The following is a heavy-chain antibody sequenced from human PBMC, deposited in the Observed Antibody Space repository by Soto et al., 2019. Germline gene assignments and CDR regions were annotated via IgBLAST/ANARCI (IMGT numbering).Heavy chain of an antibody. V-gene: IGHV6-1*01. Sequence: SQTLSLTCAISGDSVSSNSAAWNWTRQSQSRGLEWLGRTYYRSRWYNDYAVSVKSRITINPDTSKNQFSLQLNSVTTEDTAVYYCARVVRIAAAGPNYYHYGMDVWGQGTTVTVSS. CDR1: GDSVSSNSAA. D-gene: IGHD6-13*01. CDR2: TYYRSRWYN. J-gene: IGHJ6*02. CDR3: ARVVRIAAAGPNYYHYGMDV.